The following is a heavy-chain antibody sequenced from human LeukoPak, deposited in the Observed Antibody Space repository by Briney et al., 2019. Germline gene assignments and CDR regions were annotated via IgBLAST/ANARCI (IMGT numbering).Heavy chain of an antibody. Sequence: GESLRLSCAASEFTVRSYHMSWVRQAPGKGLEWVSAISGTGVHTYYADSVKGRFTISRDSSKNTLYLQMNSLRTEDTAVYYCAKNLLAAVAYDNWGQGTLVTVSS. CDR2: ISGTGVHT. CDR1: EFTVRSYH. D-gene: IGHD6-13*01. V-gene: IGHV3-23*01. J-gene: IGHJ4*02. CDR3: AKNLLAAVAYDN.